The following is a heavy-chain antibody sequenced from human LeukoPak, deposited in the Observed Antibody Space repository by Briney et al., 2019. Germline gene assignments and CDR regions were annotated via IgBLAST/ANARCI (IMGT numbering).Heavy chain of an antibody. CDR2: INPNSGST. D-gene: IGHD3-22*01. V-gene: IGHV1-2*02. Sequence: ASVKVSCKASGYTFTGYYMHWVRQAPGQGLEWMGWINPNSGSTNYAQKFQGRVTMTRDTSISTAYMELSRLRSDDTAVYYCARAAFSDYYDSSGYPYYFDYWGQGTLVTVSS. CDR3: ARAAFSDYYDSSGYPYYFDY. CDR1: GYTFTGYY. J-gene: IGHJ4*02.